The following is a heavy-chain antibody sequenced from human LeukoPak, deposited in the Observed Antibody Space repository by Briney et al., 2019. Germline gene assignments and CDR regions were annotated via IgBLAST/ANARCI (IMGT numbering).Heavy chain of an antibody. D-gene: IGHD1-7*01. J-gene: IGHJ6*02. CDR3: TTDEDWNYARKDV. CDR1: GFTFNYAW. V-gene: IGHV3-15*04. CDR2: TVSEIDGGTT. Sequence: GGSLRLSCAASGFTFNYAWMSWVRQVPGKGLEWVGQTVSEIDGGTTDYATPVKGRFTISRDDSKSTLYLQMNSLRIEDTAVYYCTTDEDWNYARKDVWGQGATVIVSS.